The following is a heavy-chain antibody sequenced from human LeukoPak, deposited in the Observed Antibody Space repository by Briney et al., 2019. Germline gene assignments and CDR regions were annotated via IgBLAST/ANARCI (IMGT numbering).Heavy chain of an antibody. V-gene: IGHV3-23*01. CDR3: AKVSFISGWAPIDY. CDR1: GFTFSSYA. CDR2: ISNSGGSS. J-gene: IGHJ4*02. D-gene: IGHD6-19*01. Sequence: GGSLRLSCATSGFTFSSYAMSWVRQAPGKGLEWVSGISNSGGSSHYADSAKGRFTISRDNSKSTLYLQMNSLRAEDTAVYYCAKVSFISGWAPIDYWGQGTLVTVSS.